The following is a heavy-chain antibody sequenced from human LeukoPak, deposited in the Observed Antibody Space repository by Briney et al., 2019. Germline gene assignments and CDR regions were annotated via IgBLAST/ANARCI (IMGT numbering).Heavy chain of an antibody. CDR1: GFSFSSYW. CDR3: ARDQPLTVDTWGYFSYYMDV. D-gene: IGHD4-23*01. CDR2: IKQDGGDK. J-gene: IGHJ6*03. V-gene: IGHV3-7*01. Sequence: PGGSLRLSCAASGFSFSSYWMSWVRQAPGKGLEWVANIKQDGGDKYYVDSVKGRFTISRDNAKNSLYLQMNSLRAEDTAVYFCARDQPLTVDTWGYFSYYMDVWGKGTTVTASS.